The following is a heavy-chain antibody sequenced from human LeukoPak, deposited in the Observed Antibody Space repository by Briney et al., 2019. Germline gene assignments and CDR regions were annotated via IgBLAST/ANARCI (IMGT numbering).Heavy chain of an antibody. D-gene: IGHD1-26*01. CDR2: ISSSSSYA. CDR1: GFTFSDYY. Sequence: GGSLRHSCAASGFTFSDYYMSWIRQAPGKGLEWVSYISSSSSYANYADSVKGRFTISRDNAKNSLYLQMNSLRAEDTAVYYCARDLILPGGSGSYSHYWGQGTLVTVSS. J-gene: IGHJ4*02. V-gene: IGHV3-11*05. CDR3: ARDLILPGGSGSYSHY.